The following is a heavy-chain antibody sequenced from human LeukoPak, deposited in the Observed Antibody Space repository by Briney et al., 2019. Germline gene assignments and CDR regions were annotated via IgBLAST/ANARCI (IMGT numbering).Heavy chain of an antibody. CDR1: GGSISSSSYY. CDR2: IYYSGST. V-gene: IGHV4-39*07. D-gene: IGHD2-21*01. J-gene: IGHJ4*02. Sequence: SETLPLTCTVSGGSISSSSYYWGWIRQPPGKGLEWIGSIYYSGSTYYNPSLKSRVTISVDTSKNQFSLKLSSVTAADTAVYYCARGSLLLFFFDYWGQGTLVTVSS. CDR3: ARGSLLLFFFDY.